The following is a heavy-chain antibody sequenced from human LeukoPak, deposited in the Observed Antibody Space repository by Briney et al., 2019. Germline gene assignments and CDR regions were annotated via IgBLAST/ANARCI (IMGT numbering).Heavy chain of an antibody. Sequence: GGSLRLSCAASGTTFEDYAMHWVRQAPGKGLEWVSFISGDGGTTYYADSVKGRFTISRDNSKASLYLQMNSLRTEDTALYYCAKDPGASGWGAFDYWGQGTLVTVSS. CDR1: GTTFEDYA. D-gene: IGHD6-19*01. CDR2: ISGDGGTT. CDR3: AKDPGASGWGAFDY. V-gene: IGHV3-43*02. J-gene: IGHJ4*02.